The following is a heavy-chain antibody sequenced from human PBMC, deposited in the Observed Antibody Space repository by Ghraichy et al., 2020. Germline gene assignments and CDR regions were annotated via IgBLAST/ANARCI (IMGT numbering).Heavy chain of an antibody. CDR3: ARCDRGNRSYWYFDL. D-gene: IGHD1-14*01. J-gene: IGHJ2*01. Sequence: SETLSLTCAVYGGSFSGYYWSWIRQPPGKGLEWIGEINRSGSTNYNPSLKSRVTISVDTSKNQFSLKLSSVTAADTAVYYCARCDRGNRSYWYFDLWGRGTLVTVSS. CDR1: GGSFSGYY. CDR2: INRSGST. V-gene: IGHV4-34*01.